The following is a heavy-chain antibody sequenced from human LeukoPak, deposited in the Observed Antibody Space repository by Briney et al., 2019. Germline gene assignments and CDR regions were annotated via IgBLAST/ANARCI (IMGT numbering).Heavy chain of an antibody. Sequence: PGGSLRLSCAASAAFGHIFRDSWMHWVRQAPGKGLVWVSLIKSDGSGTIYADSMKGRFTISRDNAKNTLYLQMNSLRAEDTAVYFCATDWFGAVNSWGQGTLVTVSS. CDR3: ATDWFGAVNS. D-gene: IGHD3-16*01. CDR1: GHIFRDSW. CDR2: IKSDGSGT. V-gene: IGHV3-74*01. J-gene: IGHJ4*02.